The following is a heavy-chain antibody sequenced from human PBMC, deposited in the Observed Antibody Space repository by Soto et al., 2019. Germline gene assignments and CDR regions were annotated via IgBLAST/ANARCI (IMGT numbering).Heavy chain of an antibody. V-gene: IGHV4-34*01. CDR2: INHSGST. Sequence: QVQLQQWGAGLLKPSETLSLTCAVYGGSFSGYYWSWIRQPPGKGLEWIGEINHSGSTNYNPSLMSRVTISVDTYKNQFSLKLSSVTAADTAVYYCARGHVSRSSSSWFDLWGRGTLVTVSS. CDR3: ARGHVSRSSSSWFDL. CDR1: GGSFSGYY. J-gene: IGHJ2*01. D-gene: IGHD6-13*01.